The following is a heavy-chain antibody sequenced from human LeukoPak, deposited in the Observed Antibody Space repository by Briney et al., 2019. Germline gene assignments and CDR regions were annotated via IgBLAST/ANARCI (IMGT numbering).Heavy chain of an antibody. D-gene: IGHD3-10*01. V-gene: IGHV3-21*04. CDR2: ISGSSTYI. CDR1: GFTFSTYS. J-gene: IGHJ4*02. CDR3: AKAALQVRKGYYFDY. Sequence: KPGGSLRLSCAASGFTFSTYSVNWVRQAPGKGLEWVSSISGSSTYIDYADSVKGRFTISRDNSKNTLYLQMNSLRAEDTAVYYCAKAALQVRKGYYFDYWGQGTLVTVSS.